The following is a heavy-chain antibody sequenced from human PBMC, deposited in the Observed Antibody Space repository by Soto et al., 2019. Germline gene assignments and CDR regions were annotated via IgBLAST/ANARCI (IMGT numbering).Heavy chain of an antibody. D-gene: IGHD1-1*01. Sequence: SAPTLVNPTQTLTLTCSFSGFSLNTSGMWVSWIRQPPGEALEWLELIDWDDDKNCNTSLKTRLNVSKDTSKNQVVLTMNNVHPVDTAEYYCARISWNRSNFYGMDVWGQGTTVTVSS. V-gene: IGHV2-70*01. CDR2: IDWDDDK. CDR3: ARISWNRSNFYGMDV. J-gene: IGHJ6*02. CDR1: GFSLNTSGMW.